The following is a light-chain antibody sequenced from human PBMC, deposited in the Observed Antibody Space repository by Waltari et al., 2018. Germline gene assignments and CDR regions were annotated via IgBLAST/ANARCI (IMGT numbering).Light chain of an antibody. J-gene: IGLJ3*02. CDR1: SSNIGSNT. CDR2: RNN. Sequence: QSVLTQPPSASGTPGPRVTIPCSGSSSNIGSNTVNWYQQLPGTAPKLLIYRNNQRPSGVPDRFSGSKSGTSASLAISGLQSEDEADYYCAAWDDSLNGFWVFGGGTKLTVL. V-gene: IGLV1-44*01. CDR3: AAWDDSLNGFWV.